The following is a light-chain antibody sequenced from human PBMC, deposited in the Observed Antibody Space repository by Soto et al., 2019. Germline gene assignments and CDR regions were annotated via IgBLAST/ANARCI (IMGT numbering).Light chain of an antibody. J-gene: IGKJ4*01. V-gene: IGKV3-20*01. CDR1: QRISSSY. Sequence: VLTQSPGTLSLSPGERATLSCRASQRISSSYLAWYQQKPGQAPRLLIYGASSRATGIPDRFSGSGSGTDFTLTISRLEPEDFAVYYCQQYGSSPPVTFGGGTGVEIK. CDR3: QQYGSSPPVT. CDR2: GAS.